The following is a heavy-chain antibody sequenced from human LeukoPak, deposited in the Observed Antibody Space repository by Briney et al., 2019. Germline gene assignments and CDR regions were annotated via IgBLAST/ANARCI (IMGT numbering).Heavy chain of an antibody. D-gene: IGHD1-26*01. CDR1: GFTFSSYG. CDR3: AKDGLGSGSYPIYLY. J-gene: IGHJ4*02. V-gene: IGHV3-30*02. CDR2: IRYDGSNK. Sequence: GGSLRLFCAASGFTFSSYGMHWVRQAPGKGLEWVAFIRYDGSNKYYADSVKGRFTISRDNSKNTLYLQMNSLRAEDTAVYYCAKDGLGSGSYPIYLYWGQGTLVTVSS.